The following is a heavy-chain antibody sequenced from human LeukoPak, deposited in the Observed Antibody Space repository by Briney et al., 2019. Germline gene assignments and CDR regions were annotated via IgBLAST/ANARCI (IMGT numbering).Heavy chain of an antibody. D-gene: IGHD3-22*01. J-gene: IGHJ4*02. CDR2: INSDGSST. V-gene: IGHV3-74*01. Sequence: GGSLRLSCAASGFTFSSYWMHWVRQAPGKGLVWVSRINSDGSSTSYADSVKGRFTISRDNAKNTLYLQMNSLRAEDTAVYYCARNYYDSSGYYFDYWGQGTLVTVSS. CDR3: ARNYYDSSGYYFDY. CDR1: GFTFSSYW.